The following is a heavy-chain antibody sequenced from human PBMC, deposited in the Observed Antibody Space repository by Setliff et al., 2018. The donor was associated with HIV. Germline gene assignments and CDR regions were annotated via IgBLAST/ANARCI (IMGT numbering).Heavy chain of an antibody. V-gene: IGHV3-7*01. CDR3: TTLTMSGPDY. J-gene: IGHJ4*02. Sequence: GSLRLSCSASGFTFNSYWMSWVRQAPGKGLEWVANIKQDESEEYYLDSVKGRFTVSRDNAKNTVFLQMNSLRAEDTAVYYCTTLTMSGPDYWGQGMVVTVSS. CDR2: IKQDESEE. D-gene: IGHD3-10*02. CDR1: GFTFNSYW.